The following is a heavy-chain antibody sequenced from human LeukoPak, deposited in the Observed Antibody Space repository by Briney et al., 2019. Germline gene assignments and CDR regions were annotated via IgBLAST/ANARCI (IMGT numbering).Heavy chain of an antibody. CDR1: GYTFTNYY. J-gene: IGHJ3*02. CDR2: INPGGDNT. D-gene: IGHD5-24*01. CDR3: ARVRDGYNDAYDI. Sequence: ASVKVSCKASGYTFTNYYIHWVRQAPGQGLEWMGLINPGGDNTDYAQNFQGRVTMTRDTSTSTVYMGLSSLRSEDTAVYYCARVRDGYNDAYDIWGQGTMVTVSS. V-gene: IGHV1-46*01.